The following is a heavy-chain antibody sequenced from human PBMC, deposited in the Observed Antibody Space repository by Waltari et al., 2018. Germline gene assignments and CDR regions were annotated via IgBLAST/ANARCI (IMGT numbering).Heavy chain of an antibody. CDR3: AKDKVFACTGGSCYPDY. J-gene: IGHJ4*02. V-gene: IGHV3-30*18. D-gene: IGHD2-15*01. Sequence: GLEWVASITHEETDTYYGDSVTGRFIVSRDNSDDTLFLEMNNVGVDDTAVYFCAKDKVFACTGGSCYPDYWGQGTVVTVSA. CDR2: ITHEETDT.